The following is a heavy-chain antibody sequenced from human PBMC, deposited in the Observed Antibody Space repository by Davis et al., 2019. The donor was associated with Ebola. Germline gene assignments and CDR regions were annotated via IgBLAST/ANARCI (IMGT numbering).Heavy chain of an antibody. CDR3: STDPARGY. CDR1: GFSFNEAW. J-gene: IGHJ4*02. Sequence: GESLKISCAASGFSFNEAWTWMNWLRQAPGKGLEWVGRIRSKTNGGIIDYAAFVEGRFIISRDDSKNTLFLQINSLRTEDTAVYYCSTDPARGYWGQGTLVNVSS. V-gene: IGHV3-15*07. CDR2: IRSKTNGGII.